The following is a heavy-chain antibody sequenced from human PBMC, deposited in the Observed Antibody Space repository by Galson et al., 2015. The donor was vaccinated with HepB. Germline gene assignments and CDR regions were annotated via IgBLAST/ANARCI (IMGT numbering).Heavy chain of an antibody. V-gene: IGHV4-30-4*01. CDR3: ARYTIFGVVKGVY. J-gene: IGHJ4*02. CDR1: GGSISSGDYY. CDR2: IYYSGST. D-gene: IGHD3-3*01. Sequence: TLSLTCTVSGGSISSGDYYWSWIRQPPGKGLEWIGYIYYSGSTYYNPSLKSRVTISVDTSKNQFSLKLSSVTAADTAVYYCARYTIFGVVKGVYWGQGTLVTVSS.